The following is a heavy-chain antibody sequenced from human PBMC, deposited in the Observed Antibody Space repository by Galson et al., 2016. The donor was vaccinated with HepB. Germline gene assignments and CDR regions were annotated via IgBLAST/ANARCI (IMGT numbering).Heavy chain of an antibody. Sequence: SLRLSCAASGFTFSNYYMTWIRQAPGKGLEWVSYINSDGNTIYYADSVKGRFTISRDNAKNSLYLQLNSLRADDTAVYYCARAFRRIAASLSFGYYYCMDVWGQGITVTVSS. D-gene: IGHD6-25*01. V-gene: IGHV3-11*01. CDR2: INSDGNTI. CDR1: GFTFSNYY. J-gene: IGHJ6*02. CDR3: ARAFRRIAASLSFGYYYCMDV.